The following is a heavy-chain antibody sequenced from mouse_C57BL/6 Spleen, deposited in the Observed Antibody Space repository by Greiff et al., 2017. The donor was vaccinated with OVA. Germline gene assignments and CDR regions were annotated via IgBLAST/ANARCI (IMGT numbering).Heavy chain of an antibody. J-gene: IGHJ4*01. CDR3: ARKGPSAMDY. D-gene: IGHD3-3*01. CDR2: ISNGGGST. CDR1: GFTFSDYY. V-gene: IGHV5-12*01. Sequence: EVKLVESGGGLVQPGGSLKLSCAASGFTFSDYYMYWVRQTPEKRLEWVAYISNGGGSTYYPDTVKGRFTISRDNAKNTLYLQMGRLKSEDTAMYYCARKGPSAMDYWGQGTSVTVSS.